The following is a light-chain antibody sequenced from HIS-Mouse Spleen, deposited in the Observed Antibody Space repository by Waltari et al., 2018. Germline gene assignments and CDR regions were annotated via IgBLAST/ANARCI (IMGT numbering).Light chain of an antibody. J-gene: IGKJ2*01. CDR2: WAS. CDR1: QSVLYSSNNKNY. Sequence: DIVMTQSHDSLAVSLGERATINCKSRQSVLYSSNNKNYLAWYQQKPGQPPKLLIYWASTRESGVPDRFSGSGSGTDFTLTISSLQAEDVAVYYCQQYYSTPYTFGQGTKLEIK. V-gene: IGKV4-1*01. CDR3: QQYYSTPYT.